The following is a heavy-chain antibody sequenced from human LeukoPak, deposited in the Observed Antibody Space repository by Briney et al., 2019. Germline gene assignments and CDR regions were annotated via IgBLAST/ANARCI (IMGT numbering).Heavy chain of an antibody. J-gene: IGHJ4*02. CDR3: AREFSSSWLDY. CDR1: GYTFTGHY. D-gene: IGHD3-22*01. V-gene: IGHV1-2*04. Sequence: ASVQVSCKASGYTFTGHYMHWVRQAPGQGLEWMGWINCNTGGTNYAQNFQGWVRMTRDTSISTVYMELSRLRSDDTAVYYCAREFSSSWLDYWGQGTLVTVSS. CDR2: INCNTGGT.